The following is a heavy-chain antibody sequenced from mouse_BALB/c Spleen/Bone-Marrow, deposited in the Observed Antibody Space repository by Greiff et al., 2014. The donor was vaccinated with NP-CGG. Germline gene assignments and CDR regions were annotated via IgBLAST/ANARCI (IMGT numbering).Heavy chain of an antibody. CDR3: AFITTVVEYYFDY. Sequence: VQLKESGAELVKPGASVKLSCTASGFNIKDTYMHWVKQRPEQGLEWIRRIDPANGNSKYDPKFQGKATITADTSSNTAYLQLSSLTSEDTAVYYCAFITTVVEYYFDYWGQGTTLTVSS. D-gene: IGHD1-1*01. V-gene: IGHV14-3*02. J-gene: IGHJ2*01. CDR2: IDPANGNS. CDR1: GFNIKDTY.